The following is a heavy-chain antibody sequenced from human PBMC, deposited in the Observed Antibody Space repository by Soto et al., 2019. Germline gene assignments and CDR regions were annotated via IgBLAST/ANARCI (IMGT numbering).Heavy chain of an antibody. V-gene: IGHV4-39*01. CDR3: ARCSEWTEAFDI. Sequence: QLQLQESGPGLVKPSETLSLTCTVSGGSISSSSYYWGWIRQPPGKGLEWIGSIYYSGSTYYNPSLKSRVTISVDTSKNQFSLKLSSVTAADTAVYYCARCSEWTEAFDIWGQGTMVTVSS. CDR2: IYYSGST. J-gene: IGHJ3*02. D-gene: IGHD2-8*01. CDR1: GGSISSSSYY.